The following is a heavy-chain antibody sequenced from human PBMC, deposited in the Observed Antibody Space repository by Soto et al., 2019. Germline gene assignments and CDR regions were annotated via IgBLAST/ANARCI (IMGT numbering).Heavy chain of an antibody. J-gene: IGHJ6*02. Sequence: GGSLRLSCAASGFTFSSYAMHWVRQAPGKGLEWVAVISYDGSNKYYADSVKGRFTISRDNSKNTLYLQMNSLRAEDTAVYYCARDPYSSSWYYYYGMDVWGQGTTVTVSS. CDR2: ISYDGSNK. CDR1: GFTFSSYA. V-gene: IGHV3-30-3*01. CDR3: ARDPYSSSWYYYYGMDV. D-gene: IGHD6-13*01.